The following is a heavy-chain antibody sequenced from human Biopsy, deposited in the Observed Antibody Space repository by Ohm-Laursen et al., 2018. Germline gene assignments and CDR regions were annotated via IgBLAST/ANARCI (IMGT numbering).Heavy chain of an antibody. CDR3: ARATLDYYDSNGYGADAFDI. D-gene: IGHD3-22*01. CDR1: GYTFTDYY. J-gene: IGHJ3*02. Sequence: EATVKISCKTSGYTFTDYYVHWVRQAPGQGLQWMGLINPSHGSTGSAQKFEGRFTMTRDTSTSTFYMELSSLRSEDTAIYYCARATLDYYDSNGYGADAFDIWGQGTMVTVSS. V-gene: IGHV1-46*01. CDR2: INPSHGST.